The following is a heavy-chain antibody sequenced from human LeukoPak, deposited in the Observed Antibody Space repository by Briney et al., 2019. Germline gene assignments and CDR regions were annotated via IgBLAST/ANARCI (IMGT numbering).Heavy chain of an antibody. D-gene: IGHD3-22*01. Sequence: GESLRLACAASGFSFSSFGMHWVRQAPGKGLEWVAYIHTDVTTTYYADSVKGRFTISRDNAKNSLYLQMNSLRAEDTAVYYCARDIHQDYYDGPGGPRPGPQRYFQHWGQGTLVTVSS. CDR1: GFSFSSFG. J-gene: IGHJ1*01. CDR3: ARDIHQDYYDGPGGPRPGPQRYFQH. V-gene: IGHV3-30*02. CDR2: IHTDVTTT.